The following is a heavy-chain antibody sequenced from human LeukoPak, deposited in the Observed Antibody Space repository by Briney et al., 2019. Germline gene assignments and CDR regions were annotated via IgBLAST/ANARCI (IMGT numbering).Heavy chain of an antibody. V-gene: IGHV3-23*01. CDR2: ISGSGGSA. CDR1: GFTFSSFA. J-gene: IGHJ4*02. Sequence: GGSLILSCAASGFTFSSFAMSWVRQAPGKGLEWVSGISGSGGSAYYADSVKGRFTISRDNSKKTLFLQMNSLRAEDTAVYFCAKAILYYNDISGYYDFDYWGQGTLVTVSS. CDR3: AKAILYYNDISGYYDFDY. D-gene: IGHD3-22*01.